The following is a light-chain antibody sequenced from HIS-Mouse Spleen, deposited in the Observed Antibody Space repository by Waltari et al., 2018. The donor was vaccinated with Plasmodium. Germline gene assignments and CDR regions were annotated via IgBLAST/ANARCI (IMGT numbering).Light chain of an antibody. CDR3: YSTDSSGNHRV. Sequence: SYELTQPPSVSVSPGQTARITCSGDALPKKYAYWYQQKSGQAPVVVIYEDSKRPSGSPDRFSGSSAGTMATLTISGAQVEDEADYYCYSTDSSGNHRVFGGGTKLTVL. CDR2: EDS. J-gene: IGLJ3*02. CDR1: ALPKKY. V-gene: IGLV3-10*01.